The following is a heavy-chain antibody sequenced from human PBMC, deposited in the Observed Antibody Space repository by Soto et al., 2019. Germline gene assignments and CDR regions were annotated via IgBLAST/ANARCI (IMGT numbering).Heavy chain of an antibody. CDR1: GFILNNYA. Sequence: VQLLESGGDLVQPGGSLRLSCVASGFILNNYAMSWVRQAPGKGLEWVSTIGGTDGDSDGVPWYEDSVKGRFTIARDGTANTLVLHMDNWRAEDAALYYCVKRGRNWGAFDIWGQGTTVVGSS. J-gene: IGHJ3*02. D-gene: IGHD7-27*01. CDR2: IGGTDGDSDGVP. CDR3: VKRGRNWGAFDI. V-gene: IGHV3-23*01.